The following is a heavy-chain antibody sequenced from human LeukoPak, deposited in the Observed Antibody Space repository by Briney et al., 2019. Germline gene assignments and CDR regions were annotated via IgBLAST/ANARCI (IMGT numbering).Heavy chain of an antibody. CDR2: IKQDESEK. V-gene: IGHV3-7*01. D-gene: IGHD3-10*01. CDR1: GFSFSSYW. CDR3: ARLSAYYYGSYFYYYMDV. Sequence: GGSLRLSCEASGFSFSSYWMSWVRQAPGKGPGWVANIKQDESEKYSVDSVKGRFTISRDNAKNSIYLQMKNLRADDTALYYCARLSAYYYGSYFYYYMDVWGKGTTVTVSS. J-gene: IGHJ6*03.